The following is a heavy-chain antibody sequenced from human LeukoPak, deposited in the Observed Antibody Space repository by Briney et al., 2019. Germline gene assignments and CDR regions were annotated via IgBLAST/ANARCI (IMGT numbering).Heavy chain of an antibody. CDR3: ASGYSSAWYSADFDY. D-gene: IGHD6-13*01. V-gene: IGHV3-66*01. J-gene: IGHJ4*02. CDR1: GFIVSSNY. Sequence: PGGSLRLSCAASGFIVSSNYMSWVRQAPGKGLEWVSVIYSGGSTYYADSVKGRFTISRDNSKNTLYLHMNSLRVEDTAVYYCASGYSSAWYSADFDYWGQGTLVTVSS. CDR2: IYSGGST.